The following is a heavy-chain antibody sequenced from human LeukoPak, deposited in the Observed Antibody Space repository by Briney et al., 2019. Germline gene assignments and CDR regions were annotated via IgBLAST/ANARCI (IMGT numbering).Heavy chain of an antibody. Sequence: GGSLRLSCAASGFTFEDHGMSWVRQVAGKGLEWVSGIHWSGVGTGYAASVKGRFTISRDNAKNSLYLQMNSLRAEDTALYHCARVRTLLRTDAFDIWGQGTMVTVSS. J-gene: IGHJ3*02. CDR2: IHWSGVGT. D-gene: IGHD3-22*01. V-gene: IGHV3-20*01. CDR3: ARVRTLLRTDAFDI. CDR1: GFTFEDHG.